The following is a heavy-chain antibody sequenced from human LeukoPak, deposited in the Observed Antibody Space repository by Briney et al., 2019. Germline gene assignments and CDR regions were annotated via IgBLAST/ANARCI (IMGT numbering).Heavy chain of an antibody. J-gene: IGHJ2*01. Sequence: GESLKISCKGSGYTFFTYWIGWVRQMPGKGLEWMGIIYPGDSDTRYSPSFQGQVTISADKSINTAYLQWSSLKASDTAMYYCARRVVNNRNWYFNLWGRGTLVTVSS. D-gene: IGHD4-23*01. V-gene: IGHV5-51*01. CDR1: GYTFFTYW. CDR2: IYPGDSDT. CDR3: ARRVVNNRNWYFNL.